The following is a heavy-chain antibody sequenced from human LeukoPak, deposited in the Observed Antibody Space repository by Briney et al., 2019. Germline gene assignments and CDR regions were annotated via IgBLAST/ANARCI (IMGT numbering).Heavy chain of an antibody. CDR1: GGSISSYY. D-gene: IGHD3-10*01. CDR3: ARDKTPITMVRGYYYYYYMDV. CDR2: IYYSGST. Sequence: SETLSLTCTASGGSISSYYWSWIRQPPGKGLEWIGYIYYSGSTNYNPSLKSRVTISVDTSKNQFSLKLSSVTAADTAVYYCARDKTPITMVRGYYYYYYMDVWGKGTTVTISS. V-gene: IGHV4-59*12. J-gene: IGHJ6*03.